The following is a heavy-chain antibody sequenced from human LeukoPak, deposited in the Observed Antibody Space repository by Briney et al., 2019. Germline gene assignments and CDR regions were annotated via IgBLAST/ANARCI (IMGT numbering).Heavy chain of an antibody. CDR1: GFTFSNAW. Sequence: GGSLRLSCAASGFTFSNAWMSWVRQVPGKGLEWVGRIKSKTGGGTTDYAAPVKGRFTISRDDSKNTLYLQMNSLKTEDTAVYYCTTDSASLRSSSWSGSFGYWGQGTLVTVSS. CDR2: IKSKTGGGTT. D-gene: IGHD6-13*01. V-gene: IGHV3-15*01. CDR3: TTDSASLRSSSWSGSFGY. J-gene: IGHJ4*02.